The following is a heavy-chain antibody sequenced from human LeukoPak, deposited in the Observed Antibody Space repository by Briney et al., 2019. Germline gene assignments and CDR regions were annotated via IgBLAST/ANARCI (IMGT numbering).Heavy chain of an antibody. J-gene: IGHJ6*02. V-gene: IGHV3-11*05. Sequence: GGTLRLSCAASGFTLSEHYMSWGRQAPGKGLEWGSYITNSGTYTNYPDSVRGRFTISRDNAKSSLYLQMNSLRPDDTAIYYCARGHYGLDVWGQGTTVTVSS. CDR2: ITNSGTYT. CDR3: ARGHYGLDV. CDR1: GFTLSEHY.